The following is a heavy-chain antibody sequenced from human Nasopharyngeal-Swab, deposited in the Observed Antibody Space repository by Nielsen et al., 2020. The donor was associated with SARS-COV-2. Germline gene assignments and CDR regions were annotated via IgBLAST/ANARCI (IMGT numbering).Heavy chain of an antibody. J-gene: IGHJ5*02. Sequence: SETLSLTCTVSGGSISSSSYYWGWIRQPPGKGLEWIGSIYYSGSTYYIPSLKSRVTISVDTSKNQFSLKLSSVTAADTAVYYCARWDPGSSSRGNWFDPWGQGTLVTVSS. CDR3: ARWDPGSSSRGNWFDP. V-gene: IGHV4-39*07. CDR2: IYYSGST. D-gene: IGHD6-13*01. CDR1: GGSISSSSYY.